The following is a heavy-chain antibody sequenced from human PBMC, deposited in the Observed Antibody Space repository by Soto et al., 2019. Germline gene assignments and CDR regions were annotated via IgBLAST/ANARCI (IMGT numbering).Heavy chain of an antibody. V-gene: IGHV3-23*01. D-gene: IGHD6-13*01. Sequence: EVQLLESGGGLVQPGGSPRLSCAASGFTFGSYAMSWVRQAPGKGLEWVSSIGAGYGTYYADSVKGRFTISRDNSKKTLYLQMNSLRAEDTAIYYCATPYSSSWFSPFDYWGQGSLVTVSS. CDR3: ATPYSSSWFSPFDY. J-gene: IGHJ4*02. CDR1: GFTFGSYA. CDR2: IGAGYGT.